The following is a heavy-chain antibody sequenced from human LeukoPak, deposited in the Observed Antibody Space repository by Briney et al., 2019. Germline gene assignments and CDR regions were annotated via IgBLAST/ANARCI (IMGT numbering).Heavy chain of an antibody. CDR2: MNPNGGNT. CDR1: GYTFTSHD. D-gene: IGHD1-26*01. Sequence: ASVKVSCKASGYTFTSHDINWVRQATGQGLEWMGWMNPNGGNTVYAQKFQGRVTITRNTSISTAYMELSSLTSEDTAVYYCARVGATALFYFDSWGHGTLVTVSS. CDR3: ARVGATALFYFDS. J-gene: IGHJ4*01. V-gene: IGHV1-8*03.